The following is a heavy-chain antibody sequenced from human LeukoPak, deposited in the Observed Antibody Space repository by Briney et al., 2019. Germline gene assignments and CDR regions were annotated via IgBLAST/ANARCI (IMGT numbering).Heavy chain of an antibody. Sequence: SGPTLVNPTQTLTLTCTFSGFSLPTSGVGVGWIRQPPGKAQEWLAFIYWDDDKRYRPSLKSRLTISKDTSKNQVVLTMTDMDLVDTATYYCVHGRCGGNLAYWGQRTRVTVSS. V-gene: IGHV2-5*02. CDR3: VHGRCGGNLAY. J-gene: IGHJ4*02. CDR1: GFSLPTSGVG. CDR2: IYWDDDK. D-gene: IGHD2-21*01.